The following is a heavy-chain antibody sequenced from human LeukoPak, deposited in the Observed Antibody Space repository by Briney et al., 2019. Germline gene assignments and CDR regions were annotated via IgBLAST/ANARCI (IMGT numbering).Heavy chain of an antibody. V-gene: IGHV3-7*01. D-gene: IGHD5-18*01. CDR3: ARTKSGWIQLWFGWFDP. CDR2: IKQDGSEK. Sequence: PGGSLRLSCAASGFTFSSYWVSWVRQAPGKGLEWVANIKQDGSEKYYVDSVRGRFTISRDNAKNSLYLQMNSLRAEDTAVYYCARTKSGWIQLWFGWFDPWGQGTLVTVSS. J-gene: IGHJ5*02. CDR1: GFTFSSYW.